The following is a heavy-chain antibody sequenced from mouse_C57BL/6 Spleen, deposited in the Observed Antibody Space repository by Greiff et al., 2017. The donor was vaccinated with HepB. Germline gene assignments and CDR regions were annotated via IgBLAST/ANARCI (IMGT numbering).Heavy chain of an antibody. D-gene: IGHD2-14*01. Sequence: EVKLVESGGGLVKPGGSLKLSCAASGFTFSDYGMHWVRQAPEKGLEWVAYISSGSSTIYYADTVKGRYTISRDNAKNTLFLQMVSLRSEDTAMYYCARGYPYFDYWGQGTTLTVSS. CDR1: GFTFSDYG. CDR3: ARGYPYFDY. V-gene: IGHV5-17*01. CDR2: ISSGSSTI. J-gene: IGHJ2*01.